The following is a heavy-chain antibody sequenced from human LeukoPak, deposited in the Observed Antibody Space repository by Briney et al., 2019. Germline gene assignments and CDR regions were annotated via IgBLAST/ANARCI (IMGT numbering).Heavy chain of an antibody. CDR2: IYYSGST. Sequence: SETLSLTCTVSGGSISSYYWSWIRQPPGKGLEWIRYIYYSGSTNYNPSLKSRVTISVDTSKNQFSLKLSSVTAADTAVYYCAREWVVPAQQSSLNWFDPWGQGTLVTVSS. CDR1: GGSISSYY. CDR3: AREWVVPAQQSSLNWFDP. V-gene: IGHV4-59*12. D-gene: IGHD2-2*01. J-gene: IGHJ5*02.